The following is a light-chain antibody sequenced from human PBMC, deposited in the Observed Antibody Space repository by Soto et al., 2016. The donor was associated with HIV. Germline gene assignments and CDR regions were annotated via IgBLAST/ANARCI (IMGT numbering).Light chain of an antibody. V-gene: IGKV1-27*01. CDR2: AAI. CDR1: QDIFNY. CDR3: LQHNSYPYT. Sequence: DIQLTQSPSSLSASIGDTVSITCRASQDIFNYLAWYQQKPGEVPKLLIFAAISLHSGVPSRFSGRGSGTQFTLTISSLQPEDFATYYCLQHNSYPYTFGQGTKLEI. J-gene: IGKJ2*01.